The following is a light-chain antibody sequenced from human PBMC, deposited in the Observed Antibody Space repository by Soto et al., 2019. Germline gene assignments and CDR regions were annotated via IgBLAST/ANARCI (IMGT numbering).Light chain of an antibody. Sequence: DIQMTQSPSTLSASVGDRVTITCRASQSISSWLAWYQQKPGKAPKLLIYKASILESGVPSRFSGSGSGTEFTLTITTLQPDDFATYSGQQYNSYSVFGPGTKVDI. CDR3: QQYNSYSV. CDR2: KAS. J-gene: IGKJ3*01. V-gene: IGKV1-5*03. CDR1: QSISSW.